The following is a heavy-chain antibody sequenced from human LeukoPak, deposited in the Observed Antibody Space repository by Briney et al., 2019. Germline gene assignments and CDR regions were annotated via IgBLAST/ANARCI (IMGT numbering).Heavy chain of an antibody. Sequence: GASVKVSCKASGGTFSSYAISWVRQAPGQGLEWMGGIIPIFGTANYAQKFQGRVTITADESTSTAYMELSSLRSEDTAVYYCARGSSGGSYRTQKNYFDYWGQGTLVTVSS. D-gene: IGHD1-26*01. V-gene: IGHV1-69*13. CDR2: IIPIFGTA. J-gene: IGHJ4*02. CDR1: GGTFSSYA. CDR3: ARGSSGGSYRTQKNYFDY.